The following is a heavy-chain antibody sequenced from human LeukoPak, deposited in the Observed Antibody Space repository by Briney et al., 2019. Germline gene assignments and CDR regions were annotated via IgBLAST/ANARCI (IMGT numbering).Heavy chain of an antibody. CDR2: INQSGNT. CDR1: GGPFSGYY. CDR3: ARARGWTSGDDYYYGMDV. Sequence: PSETLSLTCVVYGGPFSGYYWSWIRQSPGKGLEWIGEINQSGNTNCNPSLKSRVTISIDTSKNQFSLKVTSVTAGDTAVYYCARARGWTSGDDYYYGMDVWGQGTTGTVSS. D-gene: IGHD4-17*01. J-gene: IGHJ6*02. V-gene: IGHV4-34*01.